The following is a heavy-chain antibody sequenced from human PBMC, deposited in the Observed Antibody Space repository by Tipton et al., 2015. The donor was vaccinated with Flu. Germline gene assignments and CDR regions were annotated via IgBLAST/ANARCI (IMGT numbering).Heavy chain of an antibody. CDR2: ISAYNGNT. Sequence: QLVQSGAEVKKPGASVKVSCKASGYTFTSYGISWVRQAPGQGLEWMGWISAYNGNTNYAQKLQGRVTMTTDTSTSTAYMELRSLRSADTAVFYCAGVGGGYSDGCRSDRGVGAVDYWGQGTLVTVSS. J-gene: IGHJ4*02. V-gene: IGHV1-18*01. D-gene: IGHD5-18*01. CDR3: AGVGGGYSDGCRSDRGVGAVDY. CDR1: GYTFTSYG.